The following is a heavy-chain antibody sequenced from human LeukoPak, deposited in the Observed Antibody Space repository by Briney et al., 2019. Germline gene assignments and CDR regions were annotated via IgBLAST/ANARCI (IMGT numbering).Heavy chain of an antibody. CDR1: GGSISSGGYS. J-gene: IGHJ6*02. V-gene: IGHV4-30-2*01. Sequence: SETLSLTCAVSGGSISSGGYSWSWIRQPPGKGLEWIGYIYHSGSTYYNPSLKSRVTISVDRSKNQFSLKLSSVTAADTAVYYCARHSLGGIRYFALDVWGQGTTVTVSS. CDR2: IYHSGST. D-gene: IGHD3-9*01. CDR3: ARHSLGGIRYFALDV.